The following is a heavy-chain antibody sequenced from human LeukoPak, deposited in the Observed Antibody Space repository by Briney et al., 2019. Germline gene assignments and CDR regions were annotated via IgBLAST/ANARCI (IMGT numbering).Heavy chain of an antibody. CDR2: VNPNDGST. CDR3: ARVDAASGSHFWDY. J-gene: IGHJ4*02. CDR1: GYTFINHY. V-gene: IGHV1-46*01. Sequence: ASVKVSCKASGYTFINHYVHWVRQAPGQWLEWMGIVNPNDGSTIYAQKFQGRVTMTRDTSTTTVYMDLSSLRSEDTAVYYCARVDAASGSHFWDYWGQGTLVTVSS. D-gene: IGHD3-3*02.